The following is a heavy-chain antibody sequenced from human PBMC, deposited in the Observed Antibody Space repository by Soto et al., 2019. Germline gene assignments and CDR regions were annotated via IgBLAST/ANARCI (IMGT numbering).Heavy chain of an antibody. D-gene: IGHD3-16*01. CDR3: AGACTYCYNPRDYDG. J-gene: IGHJ4*02. CDR2: INPNSGDT. V-gene: IGHV1-2*02. CDR1: GYTFIGYY. Sequence: ASVKVSCKASGYTFIGYYMHWVRQAPGQGLEWMGWINPNSGDTNYAQKFQGRVTMTRDTSISTAYTELSRLGFDDTAVYYCAGACTYCYNPRDYDGWGQGTLVTVSS.